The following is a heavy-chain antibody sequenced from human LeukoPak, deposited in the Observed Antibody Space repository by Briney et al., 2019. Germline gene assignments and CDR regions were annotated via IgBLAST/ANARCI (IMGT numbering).Heavy chain of an antibody. CDR3: AREGDYYDSSGLQERAFDI. CDR2: IYYSGST. J-gene: IGHJ3*02. CDR1: GGSISSGDYS. D-gene: IGHD3-22*01. Sequence: SETLSLTCTVSGGSISSGDYSWSWIRQPPGKGLEWIGYIYYSGSTYYNPSLKSRVTISVDTSKNQFSLKLSSVTAADTAVYYCAREGDYYDSSGLQERAFDIWGQGTMVTVSS. V-gene: IGHV4-30-4*01.